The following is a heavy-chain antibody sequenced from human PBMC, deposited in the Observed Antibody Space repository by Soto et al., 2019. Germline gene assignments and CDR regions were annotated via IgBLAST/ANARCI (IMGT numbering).Heavy chain of an antibody. D-gene: IGHD3-10*01. CDR1: GFTFSGSW. V-gene: IGHV3-74*01. CDR2: INGDGSGT. Sequence: EVQLVESGGGLVQPGGSLRLSCAASGFTFSGSWMHWVRQAPGKGLVWVSRINGDGSGTSYADFVKGRFTISRDDATNKLFLQMNGLRAEDTAVYYCARGSCGSGTANDYWGQGTLVTVSS. CDR3: ARGSCGSGTANDY. J-gene: IGHJ4*02.